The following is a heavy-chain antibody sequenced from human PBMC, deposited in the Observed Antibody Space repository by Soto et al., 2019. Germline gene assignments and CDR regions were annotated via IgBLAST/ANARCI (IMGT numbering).Heavy chain of an antibody. D-gene: IGHD2-2*01. CDR3: ARLCSSTSRYDSYSGMDV. CDR2: IYYSGST. Sequence: SETLSLTCTVSGGSISSGGYYWSWIRQHPGKGLEWIGYIYYSGSTYYNPSLKSRVTISVDTSKNQFSLKLLSVTAADTAVYYCARLCSSTSRYDSYSGMDVWGQGTTVTVSS. CDR1: GGSISSGGYY. V-gene: IGHV4-31*03. J-gene: IGHJ6*02.